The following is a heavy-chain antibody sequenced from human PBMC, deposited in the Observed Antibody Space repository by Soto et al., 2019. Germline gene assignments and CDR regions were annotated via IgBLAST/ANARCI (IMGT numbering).Heavy chain of an antibody. CDR1: GFTFSSYA. D-gene: IGHD1-7*01. Sequence: PGGSLRLSCAASGFTFSSYAMSWVRQAQGKGLEWVSAISGSGGSTYYADSVKGRFTISRDNSKNTLYLQMNSLRAEYTAVYYCAKYRQRGRYWNYTLGPFDYWGQGTLVTVSS. CDR2: ISGSGGST. CDR3: AKYRQRGRYWNYTLGPFDY. V-gene: IGHV3-23*01. J-gene: IGHJ4*02.